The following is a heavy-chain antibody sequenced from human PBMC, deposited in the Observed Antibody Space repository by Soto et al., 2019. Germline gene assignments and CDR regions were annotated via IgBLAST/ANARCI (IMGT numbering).Heavy chain of an antibody. CDR2: IYYSGST. V-gene: IGHV4-39*01. CDR1: GGSISSSSYY. CDR3: GRVGALWFGGGGDY. J-gene: IGHJ4*02. D-gene: IGHD3-10*01. Sequence: QLQLQESGPGLVKPSETLSLTCTVSGGSISSSSYYWGWIRQPPGKGLEWIGSIYYSGSTYYNPSLKGRVTISVETAKNPVPPKVSFVAAAETAVYFCGRVGALWFGGGGDYWGQGTLVTVSS.